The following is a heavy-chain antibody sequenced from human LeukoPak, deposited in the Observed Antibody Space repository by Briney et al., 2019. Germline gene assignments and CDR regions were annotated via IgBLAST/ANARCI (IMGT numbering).Heavy chain of an antibody. CDR2: INSDGSST. CDR3: TRETPPRRPASGDDDAFDI. Sequence: GGSLRLSCAASGFTFSSYWMHWVRQAPGKGLVWVSRINSDGSSTSYADSVKGRFTISRDNAKNSLFLQMSDLTVEDSGVYYCTRETPPRRPASGDDDAFDIWGHGTVVTVSS. J-gene: IGHJ3*02. V-gene: IGHV3-74*01. CDR1: GFTFSSYW. D-gene: IGHD6-13*01.